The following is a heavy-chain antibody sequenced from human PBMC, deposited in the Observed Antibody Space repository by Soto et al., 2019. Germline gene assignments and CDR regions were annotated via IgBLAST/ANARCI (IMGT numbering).Heavy chain of an antibody. CDR1: GGSFSDYY. Sequence: PSETLSLTCAVYGGSFSDYYWSWIRQPPGKGLEWIGQINHSGSTNYNPSLKSRVTISVDTSKNQFSLKLSSVTAADAAVYYCARASDYVWGSYRPTLYYFDYWTQGTLVTVS. V-gene: IGHV4-34*01. CDR2: INHSGST. D-gene: IGHD3-16*02. J-gene: IGHJ4*02. CDR3: ARASDYVWGSYRPTLYYFDY.